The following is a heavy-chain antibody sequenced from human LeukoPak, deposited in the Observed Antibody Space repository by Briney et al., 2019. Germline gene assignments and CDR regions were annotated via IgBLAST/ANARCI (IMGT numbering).Heavy chain of an antibody. V-gene: IGHV3-20*04. D-gene: IGHD1-26*01. CDR1: GFTFDDYG. J-gene: IGHJ6*03. CDR2: INWNGGST. CDR3: ARDSWAGRNYYYYYMDV. Sequence: GGSRRLSCEASGFTFDDYGMSWVRQAPGKGLEWVSGINWNGGSTGYADSVKGRFTISRDNAKNSLYLQMNSLRAEDTALYYCARDSWAGRNYYYYYMDVWGKGTTVTVSS.